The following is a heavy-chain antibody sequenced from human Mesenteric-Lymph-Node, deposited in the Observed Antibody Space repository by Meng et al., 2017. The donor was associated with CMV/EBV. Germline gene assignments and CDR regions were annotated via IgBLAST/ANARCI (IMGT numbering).Heavy chain of an antibody. CDR3: ARGDDFWSGYYTTWFYYYYGMDV. CDR1: GFTFSSYS. J-gene: IGHJ6*02. Sequence: GGSLRLSCAASGFTFSSYSMIWVRQAPGKGLEWVSSISSSSSYIYYADSVKGRFTISRDNAKNSLYLQMNSLRAEDTAVYYCARGDDFWSGYYTTWFYYYYGMDVWGQGTTVTVSS. D-gene: IGHD3-3*01. V-gene: IGHV3-21*06. CDR2: ISSSSSYI.